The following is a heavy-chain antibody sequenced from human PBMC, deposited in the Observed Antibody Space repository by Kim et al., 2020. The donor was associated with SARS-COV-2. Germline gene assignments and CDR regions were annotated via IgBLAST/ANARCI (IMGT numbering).Heavy chain of an antibody. CDR3: ARGGYCSGGSCYDYYYDYGMDV. CDR1: GFTFSSYA. V-gene: IGHV3-30*04. CDR2: ISYDGSNK. J-gene: IGHJ6*02. D-gene: IGHD2-15*01. Sequence: GGSLRLSCAASGFTFSSYAMHWVRQAPGKGLEWVAVISYDGSNKYYADSVKGRFTISRDNSKNTLYLQMNSLRAVDTAVYYCARGGYCSGGSCYDYYYDYGMDVWGQGTTVTVSS.